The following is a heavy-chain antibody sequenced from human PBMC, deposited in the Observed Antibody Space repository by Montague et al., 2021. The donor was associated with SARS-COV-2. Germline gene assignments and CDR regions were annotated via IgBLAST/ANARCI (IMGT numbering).Heavy chain of an antibody. J-gene: IGHJ4*02. CDR1: GDTVSSNSAA. V-gene: IGHV6-1*01. CDR2: TYYRSKWFH. D-gene: IGHD6-19*01. Sequence: CAISGDTVSSNSAAWNWIRQAPSRGLEWLGRTYYRSKWFHDYAIAVKSRIIINPDTSKNQFSLQLNSVTPEDTAVYYCANFAVSDTTADYWGQGILVTVSS. CDR3: ANFAVSDTTADY.